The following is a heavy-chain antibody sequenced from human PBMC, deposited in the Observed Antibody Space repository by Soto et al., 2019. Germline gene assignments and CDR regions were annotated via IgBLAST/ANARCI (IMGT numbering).Heavy chain of an antibody. CDR3: ARANTYVLRYFDRFPPYCSGMDV. CDR1: RLHLSNYG. Sequence: EAFLRLSCAHSRLHLSNYGMDWVRQAPGKGLAWLSSISSSSSYRYCVEWVKGRFTTSRDNAKNSLYLQMNSLRAEDTAVYYCARANTYVLRYFDRFPPYCSGMDVWGQGTTVTVSS. CDR2: ISSSSSYR. J-gene: IGHJ6*02. V-gene: IGHV3-21*01. D-gene: IGHD3-9*01.